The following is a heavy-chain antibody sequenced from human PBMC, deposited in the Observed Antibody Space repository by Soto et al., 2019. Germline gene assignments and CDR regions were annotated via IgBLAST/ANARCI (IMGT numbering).Heavy chain of an antibody. V-gene: IGHV4-34*01. CDR2: INHSGST. J-gene: IGHJ5*02. D-gene: IGHD3-10*01. Sequence: SETLSLTCAVYGGSFSGYYWSWIRQPPGKGLEWIGEINHSGSTNYNPSLKSRVTISVDTSKNQFSLKLSSVTAADTAVYYCARGSKLGNYYGSGSLNWFYPWGQGTLVPVSS. CDR3: ARGSKLGNYYGSGSLNWFYP. CDR1: GGSFSGYY.